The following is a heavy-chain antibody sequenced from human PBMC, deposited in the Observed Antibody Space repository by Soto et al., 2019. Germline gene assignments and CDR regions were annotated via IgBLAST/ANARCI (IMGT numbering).Heavy chain of an antibody. CDR3: LRARFAY. CDR2: INHSGNT. V-gene: IGHV4-34*01. CDR1: GGSFNSNY. Sequence: PSETLSLTCVVYGGSFNSNYWTWVRQPPGKGLEWIGEINHSGNTNYNAPFKSRVTISVDTSKSQFSLNLSSVTAAATAVYYCLRARFAYWGQGSLVTVSS. J-gene: IGHJ4*02.